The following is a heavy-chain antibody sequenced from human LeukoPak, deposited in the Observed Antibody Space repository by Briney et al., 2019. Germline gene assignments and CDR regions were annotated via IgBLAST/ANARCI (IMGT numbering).Heavy chain of an antibody. CDR3: AKGGLNWNYYYY. V-gene: IGHV3-23*01. Sequence: GGSLRLSCAASGFTFSSYAMSWIRQAPGKGLEWVSAISGSGGSTYYADSVKGRFTISRDNSKNTLYLQMNSLRAEDTAVYYCAKGGLNWNYYYYWGQGTLVTVSS. CDR2: ISGSGGST. D-gene: IGHD1-1*01. CDR1: GFTFSSYA. J-gene: IGHJ4*02.